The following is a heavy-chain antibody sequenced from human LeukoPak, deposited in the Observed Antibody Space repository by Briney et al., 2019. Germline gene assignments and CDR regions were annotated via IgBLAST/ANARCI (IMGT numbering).Heavy chain of an antibody. D-gene: IGHD2-21*02. Sequence: ASVKVSCKASGYTFTGYYMHWVRQAPGQGLEWMGWINPNSGGTNYAQKFQGRVTMTRDTSISTAYMEVSRLKSDDTAVYYCARDQTNCGGDCYKSFFDYWGQGTLVTVSS. J-gene: IGHJ4*02. CDR1: GYTFTGYY. CDR3: ARDQTNCGGDCYKSFFDY. CDR2: INPNSGGT. V-gene: IGHV1-2*02.